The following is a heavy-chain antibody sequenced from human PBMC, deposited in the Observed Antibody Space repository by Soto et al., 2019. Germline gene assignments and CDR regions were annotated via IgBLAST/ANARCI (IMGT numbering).Heavy chain of an antibody. CDR1: GFRFDDYN. V-gene: IGHV3-43*01. CDR3: ARETLSFGAALDV. Sequence: GGSLRLSCAASGFRFDDYNIHWVRQAPGKGLEWVSLITWNGGNTYYADSVKGRFTISRDGTTESVSLQMTSLKREDTGLYYFARETLSFGAALDVWGQGTMVTGS. D-gene: IGHD3-3*01. CDR2: ITWNGGNT. J-gene: IGHJ6*02.